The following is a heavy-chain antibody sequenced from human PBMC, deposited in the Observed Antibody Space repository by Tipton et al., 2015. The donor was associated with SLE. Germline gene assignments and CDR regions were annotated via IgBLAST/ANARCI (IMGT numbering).Heavy chain of an antibody. D-gene: IGHD2-2*01. CDR3: VVCSPSSCSYFDY. J-gene: IGHJ4*02. CDR1: GGSITNYY. CDR2: ICCGGST. V-gene: IGHV4-4*07. Sequence: TLSLTCTVSGGSITNYYWGWVRQPAGKGLEWMGRICCGGSTKYNPPLDRRVRLSVDASKDQFSLKLSSVTAADTAVYYCVVCSPSSCSYFDYWGQGTLVTVSS.